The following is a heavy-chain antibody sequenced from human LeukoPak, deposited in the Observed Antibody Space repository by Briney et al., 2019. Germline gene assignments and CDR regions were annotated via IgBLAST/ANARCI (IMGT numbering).Heavy chain of an antibody. CDR2: IYYSGST. D-gene: IGHD6-13*01. CDR3: ARGGAAAGIPQPKYFQH. J-gene: IGHJ1*01. CDR1: GGSISSYY. V-gene: IGHV4-59*01. Sequence: SETLSLTCTVSGGSISSYYWSWIRQPPGKGLEWIGYIYYSGSTNYNPSLKSRVTISVDTSKNQFSLKLSSVTAADTAVYYCARGGAAAGIPQPKYFQHWGQGTLVTVSS.